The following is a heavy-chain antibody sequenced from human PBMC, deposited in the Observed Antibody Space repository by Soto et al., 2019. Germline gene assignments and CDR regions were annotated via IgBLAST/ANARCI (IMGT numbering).Heavy chain of an antibody. V-gene: IGHV4-34*01. Sequence: QVQLQQWGAGLLKPSETLSLTCAVYGGSFSGYYWIWIRQPPGQGLEWIGEINHSGSTNYNPSLKSRVTISVDTSKNQLARKLSSVTAADTAVYYCARRGPYGETNDGRDYWGQGTLVTVSS. D-gene: IGHD1-1*01. CDR3: ARRGPYGETNDGRDY. CDR1: GGSFSGYY. J-gene: IGHJ4*02. CDR2: INHSGST.